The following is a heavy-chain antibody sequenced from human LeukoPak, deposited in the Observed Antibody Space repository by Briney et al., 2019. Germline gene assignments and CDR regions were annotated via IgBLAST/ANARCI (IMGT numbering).Heavy chain of an antibody. CDR3: ARFRTWGDKAFDY. V-gene: IGHV3-48*01. J-gene: IGHJ4*02. D-gene: IGHD2-21*02. Sequence: GGSLRLSCAASGFTFNAFGMNWVRQAPGKGLEWVSYIGTTSGAIYYADSVKGRFTISRDSAKNSLYLQMNSLRAEDTAVYYCARFRTWGDKAFDYWGQGTLVTVPS. CDR2: IGTTSGAI. CDR1: GFTFNAFG.